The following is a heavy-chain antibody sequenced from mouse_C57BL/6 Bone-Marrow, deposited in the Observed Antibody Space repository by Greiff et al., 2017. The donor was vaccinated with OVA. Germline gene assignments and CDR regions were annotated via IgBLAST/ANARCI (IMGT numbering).Heavy chain of an antibody. CDR2: IDPEDGET. D-gene: IGHD1-1*01. J-gene: IGHJ4*01. Sequence: VQLQQSGAELVKPGASVKLSCTASGFNIKDYYMHWVKQRPEQGLEWIGRIDPEDGETKYAPKFQGKGPITADTSSNQAYLQLSSLTSEDTAVYYCARTTVVENYAMDYWGQGTSVTVSS. CDR1: GFNIKDYY. V-gene: IGHV14-2*01. CDR3: ARTTVVENYAMDY.